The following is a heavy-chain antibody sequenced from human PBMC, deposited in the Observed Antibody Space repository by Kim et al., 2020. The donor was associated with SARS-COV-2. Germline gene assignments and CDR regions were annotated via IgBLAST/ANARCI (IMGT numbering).Heavy chain of an antibody. CDR3: ARDDKTKGFSVLYSEGKGFDY. V-gene: IGHV1-18*01. J-gene: IGHJ4*02. CDR1: GYTFTSYG. D-gene: IGHD1-1*01. CDR2: ISAYNGNT. Sequence: ASVKVSCKASGYTFTSYGISWVRQAPGQGLEWMGWISAYNGNTNYAQKLQGRVTMTTDTSTSTAYMELRSLRSDDTAVYYCARDDKTKGFSVLYSEGKGFDYWGQGTLVTVSS.